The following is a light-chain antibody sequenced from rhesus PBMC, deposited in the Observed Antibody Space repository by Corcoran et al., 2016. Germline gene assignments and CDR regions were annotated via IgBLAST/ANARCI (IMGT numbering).Light chain of an antibody. Sequence: DIQLTQSPSSLSASVGDRVTITCRASQGISSYLAWYQQKSGKAPKLLIYDASNLQRGVPSRFSGSGSGTEFTLTISSLQPEDFSTYYCQQRNSYPWTFGQGTKVEIK. CDR3: QQRNSYPWT. V-gene: IGKV1-38*01. CDR2: DAS. CDR1: QGISSY. J-gene: IGKJ1*01.